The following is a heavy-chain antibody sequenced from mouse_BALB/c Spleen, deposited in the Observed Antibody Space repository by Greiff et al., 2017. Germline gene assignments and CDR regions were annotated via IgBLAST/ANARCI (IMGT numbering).Heavy chain of an antibody. D-gene: IGHD2-14*01. J-gene: IGHJ3*01. CDR3: ARDYYRCEENWFAY. CDR2: IYPYNGGT. V-gene: IGHV1S29*02. Sequence: VQLQQSGPELVKPGASVKISCKASGYTFTDYNMHWVKQSHGKSLEWIGYIYPYNGGTGYNQKFKSKATLTVDNSSSTAYMELRSLTSEDSAVYYCARDYYRCEENWFAYWGQGTLVTVSA. CDR1: GYTFTDYN.